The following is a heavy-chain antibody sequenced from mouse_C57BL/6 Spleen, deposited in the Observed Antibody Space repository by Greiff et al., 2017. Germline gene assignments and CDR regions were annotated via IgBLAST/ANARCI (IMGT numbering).Heavy chain of an antibody. CDR1: GFTFSDYG. CDR3: ARPELRRYFDV. J-gene: IGHJ1*03. D-gene: IGHD1-1*01. CDR2: ISSGSSTI. V-gene: IGHV5-17*01. Sequence: EVKLVESGGGLVKPGGSLKLSCAASGFTFSDYGMHWFRQAPEKGLEWVAYISSGSSTIYYADTVKGRFTISRDNAKNTLFLQMTSLRSEDTAMYYCARPELRRYFDVWGTGTTVTVSS.